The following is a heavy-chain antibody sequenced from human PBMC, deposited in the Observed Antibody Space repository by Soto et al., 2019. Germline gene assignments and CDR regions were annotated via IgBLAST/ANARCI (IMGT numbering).Heavy chain of an antibody. D-gene: IGHD5-12*01. CDR1: GYIFSTYG. J-gene: IGHJ4*02. CDR3: ARSVYSGYGYYFDN. CDR2: ISVYNGNI. Sequence: QVQLVQSGAEVKKPGASVKVSCDTSGYIFSTYGISWVRQAPGQGLEWMGWISVYNGNINYAQNLQDRVTMTTDTSTSTGYMELRSLRSEDTAVYYCARSVYSGYGYYFDNWGQGTLVTVSS. V-gene: IGHV1-18*01.